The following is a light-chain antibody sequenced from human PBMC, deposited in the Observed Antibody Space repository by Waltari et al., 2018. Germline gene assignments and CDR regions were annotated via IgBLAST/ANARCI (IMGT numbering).Light chain of an antibody. CDR1: QTTISY. CDR3: HQTYTLPPWT. J-gene: IGKJ1*01. CDR2: SAS. Sequence: IQKTQSPASMSASVGSRVTITCRTSQTTISYVNWYQQKPEKDPDVLIFSASSLQRGVPSRFCSSGAWTKFSLTITSLLPADVAADYYHQTYTLPPWTFGQGTKVEFK. V-gene: IGKV1-39*01.